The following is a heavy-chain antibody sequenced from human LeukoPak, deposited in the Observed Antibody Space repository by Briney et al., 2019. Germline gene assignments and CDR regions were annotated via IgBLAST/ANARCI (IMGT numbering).Heavy chain of an antibody. CDR1: GFTFSSYA. J-gene: IGHJ4*02. D-gene: IGHD1-26*01. CDR2: ISGSGGST. CDR3: AKDQKSGSYFYRVWVFDY. Sequence: GGSLGLSCAASGFTFSSYAMSWVRQAPGKGLEWVSAISGSGGSTYYADSVKGRFTISRDNSKNTLYLQMNSLRAEDTAVYYCAKDQKSGSYFYRVWVFDYWGQGTLVTVSS. V-gene: IGHV3-23*01.